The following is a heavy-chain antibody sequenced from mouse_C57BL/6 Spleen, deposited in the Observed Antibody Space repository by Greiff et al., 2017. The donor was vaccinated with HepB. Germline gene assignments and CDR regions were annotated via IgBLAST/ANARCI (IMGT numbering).Heavy chain of an antibody. J-gene: IGHJ4*01. D-gene: IGHD3-3*01. CDR2: IYPGSGST. Sequence: VQLQESGTVLARPGASVKMSCKTSGYTFTSYWITWVKQRPGQGLEWIGDIYPGSGSTNYNEKFKSKATLTVDTSSSTAYMQLSSLTSEDSAVYYCAREGTAEGMDYWGQGTSVTVSS. V-gene: IGHV1-55*01. CDR3: AREGTAEGMDY. CDR1: GYTFTSYW.